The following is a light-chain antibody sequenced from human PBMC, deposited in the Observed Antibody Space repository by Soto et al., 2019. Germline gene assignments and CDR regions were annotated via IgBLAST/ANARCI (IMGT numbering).Light chain of an antibody. CDR2: GAS. V-gene: IGKV3-20*01. J-gene: IGKJ2*01. Sequence: EIVLTQSPGTLSLSPGERATLSCRASQSVSSSYLAWYQKKPGQAPRLLIYGASSRATGIPDRFSGSGSGTDVTLTISRLEPEDFAVYYCQQYGSSPPYTFGQGTKLEIK. CDR1: QSVSSSY. CDR3: QQYGSSPPYT.